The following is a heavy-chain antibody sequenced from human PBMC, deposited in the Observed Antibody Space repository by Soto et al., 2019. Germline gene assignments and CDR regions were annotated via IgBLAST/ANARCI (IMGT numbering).Heavy chain of an antibody. CDR2: ISYDGSNK. J-gene: IGHJ4*02. Sequence: GGSLRLSCAASGFTFSSYGMHWVRQAPGKGLEWVAVISYDGSNKYYADSVKGRFTISRDNSKNTLYLQMNSLRAEDTAVYYCRYYYDSSGYYSDYWGQGTLVTVS. V-gene: IGHV3-30*03. D-gene: IGHD3-22*01. CDR3: RYYYDSSGYYSDY. CDR1: GFTFSSYG.